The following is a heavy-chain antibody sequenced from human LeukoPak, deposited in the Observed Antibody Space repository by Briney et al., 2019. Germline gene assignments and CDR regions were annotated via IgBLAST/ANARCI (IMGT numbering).Heavy chain of an antibody. CDR3: AKGVLRFLEWLFDY. Sequence: GGSLRLSCAASGFTFDDYAMHWVRQAPGKGLEWVSGISWNSGSIGYADSVKGRFTISRDNAKNSLYLQMNSLRAEDMALYYCAKGVLRFLEWLFDYWGREPWSPSPQ. V-gene: IGHV3-9*03. D-gene: IGHD3-3*01. CDR1: GFTFDDYA. J-gene: IGHJ4*02. CDR2: ISWNSGSI.